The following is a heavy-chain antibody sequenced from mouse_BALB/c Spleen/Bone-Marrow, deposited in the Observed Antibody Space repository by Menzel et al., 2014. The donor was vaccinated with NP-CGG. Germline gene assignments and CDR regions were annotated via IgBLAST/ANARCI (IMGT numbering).Heavy chain of an antibody. V-gene: IGHV14-3*02. CDR2: IDPANGNT. D-gene: IGHD1-1*01. CDR1: GINIKDTY. J-gene: IGHJ3*01. Sequence: EVQGVESGAELVKPGASVKLSCTASGINIKDTYMHWVKQRPEQGLEWIGRIDPANGNTKYDPKFQGKATITADTSSNTAYLQLSSLTSEDTAVYYCATCYYGSSYGFAYWGQGTLVTVSA. CDR3: ATCYYGSSYGFAY.